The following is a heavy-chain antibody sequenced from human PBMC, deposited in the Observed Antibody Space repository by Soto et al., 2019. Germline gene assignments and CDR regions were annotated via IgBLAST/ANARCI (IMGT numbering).Heavy chain of an antibody. J-gene: IGHJ6*03. D-gene: IGHD3-10*01. CDR1: GYTFTSYD. CDR3: AREGMSVTMVRGVIARPYYYYYYCMDV. Sequence: GASVKVSCKASGYTFTSYDINWVRQATGQGLEWMGWMNPNRGNTGYAQKFQGRVTMTRNTSISTAYMEPSSLRSEDTAVYYCAREGMSVTMVRGVIARPYYYYYYCMDVWGKGTTVTVSS. V-gene: IGHV1-8*01. CDR2: MNPNRGNT.